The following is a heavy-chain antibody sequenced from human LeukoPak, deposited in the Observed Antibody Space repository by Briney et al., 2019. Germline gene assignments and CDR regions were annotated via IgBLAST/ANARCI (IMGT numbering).Heavy chain of an antibody. V-gene: IGHV3-43*01. J-gene: IGHJ2*01. CDR3: ANDSDYDFSGWYFDL. D-gene: IGHD5-12*01. Sequence: GGSLRLSCAASGFTFDDYTMHWVRQAPGKGLEWVSRISGDGGSTYYADSVKGRFTISRDNMKNSLYLQLNSLRTEDTAVYYCANDSDYDFSGWYFDLWGRGTLVSVSS. CDR1: GFTFDDYT. CDR2: ISGDGGST.